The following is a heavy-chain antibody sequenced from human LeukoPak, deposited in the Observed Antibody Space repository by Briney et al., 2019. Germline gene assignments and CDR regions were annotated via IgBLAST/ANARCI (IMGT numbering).Heavy chain of an antibody. V-gene: IGHV4-39*07. CDR2: IYYSGST. D-gene: IGHD5-12*01. J-gene: IGHJ3*01. CDR3: AREVGGYYAFDV. CDR1: GGSISSSSYH. Sequence: SETLSLTCTVSGGSISSSSYHWGWIRQPPGKGLEWIGSIYYSGSTYYNPSLKSRVTISVDTSKNQFSLKLSSVTAADTAVYYCAREVGGYYAFDVWGQGTMVAVSS.